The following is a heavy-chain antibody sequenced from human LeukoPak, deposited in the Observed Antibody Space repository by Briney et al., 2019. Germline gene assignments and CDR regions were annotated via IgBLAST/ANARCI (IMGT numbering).Heavy chain of an antibody. V-gene: IGHV1-8*01. CDR3: ARRMITFGGVIVIPVYWFDP. Sequence: VASVKVSCKASGYSFISYDINWVRQATGQGLEWMGWMNPNSGSTGYAQKFQGRVTLTRNTSISTAYMELSSLTSEDTAVYYCARRMITFGGVIVIPVYWFDPWGQGTLVTVSS. CDR1: GYSFISYD. D-gene: IGHD3-16*02. CDR2: MNPNSGST. J-gene: IGHJ5*02.